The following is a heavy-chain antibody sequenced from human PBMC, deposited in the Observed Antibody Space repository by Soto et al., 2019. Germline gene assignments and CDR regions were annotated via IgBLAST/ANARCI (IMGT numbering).Heavy chain of an antibody. V-gene: IGHV1-69*01. J-gene: IGHJ4*02. CDR1: GGTLGTHG. CDR2: IIPFFGPA. Sequence: QVQLVQSGAEVKKPGSSVKLSCKASGGTLGTHGVSWVRQAPGQGLEWMGGIIPFFGPANYSQKFQGRITITADESTGTAYMELSSLRSDDTAVYYCERTWATKVRVWWYFDYWGQGTLVTVSS. D-gene: IGHD3-10*01. CDR3: ERTWATKVRVWWYFDY.